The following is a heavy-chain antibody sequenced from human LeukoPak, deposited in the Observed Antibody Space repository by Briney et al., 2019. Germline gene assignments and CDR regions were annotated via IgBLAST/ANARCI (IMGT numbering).Heavy chain of an antibody. CDR1: GSRFTNYW. D-gene: IGHD3-16*01. V-gene: IGHV5-51*01. Sequence: GESLKISCKGSGSRFTNYWIGWVRQMPGRGLEWMGIIYPGDSDTRYSPSFQGQVTFSADKSISTAYLQWSSLKASDTAMYYCAKGGDNSAFLFYWGQGTMVTVSS. J-gene: IGHJ4*02. CDR2: IYPGDSDT. CDR3: AKGGDNSAFLFY.